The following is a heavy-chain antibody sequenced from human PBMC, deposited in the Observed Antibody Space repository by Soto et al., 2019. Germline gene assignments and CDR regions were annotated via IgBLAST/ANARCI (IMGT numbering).Heavy chain of an antibody. Sequence: PVGSLRLSCTASGFTFGDYAMSWFRQAPGKGLEWVGFIRSKAYGGTTEYAASVKGRFTISRDDSKSIAYLQMNSLKTEDTAVYYCTRVTRIQPWSTFDYWGQGTLVTVS. CDR2: IRSKAYGGTT. CDR3: TRVTRIQPWSTFDY. V-gene: IGHV3-49*03. J-gene: IGHJ4*02. CDR1: GFTFGDYA. D-gene: IGHD5-18*01.